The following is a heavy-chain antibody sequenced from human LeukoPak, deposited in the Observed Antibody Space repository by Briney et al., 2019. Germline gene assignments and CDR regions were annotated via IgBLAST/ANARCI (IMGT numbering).Heavy chain of an antibody. CDR3: ARGHGYSSAWYPPAY. D-gene: IGHD6-19*01. CDR2: INPNSGGT. CDR1: GYTFTGYY. V-gene: IGHV1-2*02. Sequence: RASVKVSCKASGYTFTGYYMHWVRQAPGQGLEWMGWINPNSGGTNYAQKFQGRVTMTRDTSISTAYMELSRLRSDDTAVYYCARGHGYSSAWYPPAYWGQETLSPSPQ. J-gene: IGHJ4*01.